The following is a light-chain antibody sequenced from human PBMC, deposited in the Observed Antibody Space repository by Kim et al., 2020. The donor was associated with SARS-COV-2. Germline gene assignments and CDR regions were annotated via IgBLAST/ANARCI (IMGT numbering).Light chain of an antibody. V-gene: IGKV3-15*01. Sequence: SPGQGVTLSCRASQSIDSNLAWYSQTPGQAPRLLIYGASTRATGVPGRFSGSGSGTDFTLTISSLQSEDFAVYFCQQYDKWPPITFGLGTRLEI. CDR3: QQYDKWPPIT. J-gene: IGKJ5*01. CDR2: GAS. CDR1: QSIDSN.